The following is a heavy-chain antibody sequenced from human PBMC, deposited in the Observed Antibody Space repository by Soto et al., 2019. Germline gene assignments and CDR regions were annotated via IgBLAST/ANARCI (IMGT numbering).Heavy chain of an antibody. CDR3: AGSRGFGFDF. D-gene: IGHD2-15*01. J-gene: IGHJ4*02. V-gene: IGHV1-18*01. CDR2: LSGDNGDI. CDR1: DYTFNSYG. Sequence: VQLVQSGDELKKPGASVKVSCKASDYTFNSYGISWVRKAPGQGLEWMGWLSGDNGDIKYAQKFQGRVTMTTDISTSTVYMELRSLSSDDTAVYFCAGSRGFGFDFWGQGTLVTVSS.